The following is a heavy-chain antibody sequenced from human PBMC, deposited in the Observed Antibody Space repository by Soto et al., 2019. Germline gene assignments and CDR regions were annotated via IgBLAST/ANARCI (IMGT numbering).Heavy chain of an antibody. CDR3: AKDRVYYYGSGSPSADY. CDR2: ISGSGGST. D-gene: IGHD3-10*01. V-gene: IGHV3-23*01. Sequence: PGGSLRLSCAASGFTFSSYAMSWVRQAPGKGLEWVSAISGSGGSTYYADSVKGRFAISRDNSKNTLYLQMNSLRAEDTAVYYCAKDRVYYYGSGSPSADYWGQGTLVTVSS. J-gene: IGHJ4*02. CDR1: GFTFSSYA.